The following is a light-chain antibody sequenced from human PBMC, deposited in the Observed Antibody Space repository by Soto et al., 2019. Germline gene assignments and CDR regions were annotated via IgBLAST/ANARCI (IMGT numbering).Light chain of an antibody. CDR1: QSVSSS. V-gene: IGKV3-15*01. CDR3: QQYNNWPPLT. CDR2: GAS. Sequence: EIVLTQSPATMSVSPGETATLSCRASQSVSSSLAWYQQTPGRAPRLLIYGASNRATDIPTRFSGSGSGTEFTLTISGLQSEDFAAYYCQQYNNWPPLTFXGGTKVDIK. J-gene: IGKJ4*01.